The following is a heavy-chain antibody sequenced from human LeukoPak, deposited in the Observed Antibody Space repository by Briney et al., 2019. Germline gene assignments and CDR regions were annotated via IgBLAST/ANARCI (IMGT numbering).Heavy chain of an antibody. CDR3: ARLTGITMIVAP. Sequence: SETLPLTCTVSGGSISSSSYYWSWIHQLPGKGLEWIGSIYYSGSTNYNPSLKSRVTISVDTSKNQFSLKLSSVTAADTAVYYCARLTGITMIVAPWGQGTLVTVSS. D-gene: IGHD3-22*01. J-gene: IGHJ5*02. V-gene: IGHV4-39*01. CDR2: IYYSGST. CDR1: GGSISSSSYY.